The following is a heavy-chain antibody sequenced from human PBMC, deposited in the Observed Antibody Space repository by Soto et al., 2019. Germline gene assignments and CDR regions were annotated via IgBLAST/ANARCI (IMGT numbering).Heavy chain of an antibody. J-gene: IGHJ5*01. CDR1: GGSINDYY. CDR2: IYYTGYT. D-gene: IGHD4-17*01. CDR3: AGERGVCVGDLLPNGWIDS. Sequence: SEPLPLTCTVSGGSINDYYWSWIRQPPGKGLEWIGNIYYTGYTTYNPSLKSRVAISVDTSRNQFSLRLSSVTAADTAVYYCAGERGVCVGDLLPNGWIDSWGQGTLVTVSS. V-gene: IGHV4-59*01.